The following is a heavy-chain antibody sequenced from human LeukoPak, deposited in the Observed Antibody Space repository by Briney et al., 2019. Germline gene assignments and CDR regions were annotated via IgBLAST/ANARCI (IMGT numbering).Heavy chain of an antibody. CDR1: GGSFSGYY. J-gene: IGHJ5*01. CDR2: INHSGST. CDR3: ARIVRVLRYFDKNWVDS. V-gene: IGHV4-34*01. D-gene: IGHD3-9*01. Sequence: PSETLSLTCAVYGGSFSGYYWSWIRQPPGKGLEWIGEINHSGSTNYNPSLKSRVTISVDTSKNQFSLKLSSVTAADTAVYYCARIVRVLRYFDKNWVDSWGQGTLFTASS.